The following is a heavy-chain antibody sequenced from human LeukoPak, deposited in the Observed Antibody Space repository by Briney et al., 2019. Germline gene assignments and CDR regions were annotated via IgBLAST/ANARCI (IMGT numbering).Heavy chain of an antibody. CDR2: FNHSWGA. J-gene: IGHJ4*02. CDR3: AASLWFGIYPDY. V-gene: IGHV4-34*01. D-gene: IGHD3-10*01. CDR1: SGSFSGYY. Sequence: SETLSLTCGVYSGSFSGYYWTWFRQPPGKGLEWIGEFNHSWGAKYNPSFKSRVTISVDTSNNHLSLSLNSVTAADTAVYYCAASLWFGIYPDYWGQGSLVTVSS.